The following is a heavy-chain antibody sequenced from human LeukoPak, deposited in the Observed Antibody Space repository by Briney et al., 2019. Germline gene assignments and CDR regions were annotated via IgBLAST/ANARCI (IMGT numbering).Heavy chain of an antibody. D-gene: IGHD6-13*01. CDR2: IYYSGST. Sequence: KASQTLSLTCTVSGGSISSGDYYWSRIRQPPGKGLEWIGYIYYSGSTYYNPSLKSRVTISVDTSKNQFSLKLSSVTAADTAVYYCARVAAAGPRNWFDPWGQGTLVTVSS. J-gene: IGHJ5*02. CDR3: ARVAAAGPRNWFDP. CDR1: GGSISSGDYY. V-gene: IGHV4-30-4*01.